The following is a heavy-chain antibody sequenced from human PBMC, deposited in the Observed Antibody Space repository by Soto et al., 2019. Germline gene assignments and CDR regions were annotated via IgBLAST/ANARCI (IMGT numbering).Heavy chain of an antibody. CDR1: GFTFSNYY. D-gene: IGHD3-22*01. Sequence: QVHLVESGGGLVKPGGSLRLSCAASGFTFSNYYMSWIRQAPGKGLEWVSYISDSGDIMYYADSVKGRFTISRDNAKNLLYLQMYSLRAEDTAVYYCARDLGYYDSSGYFDFWGQATLVTVSS. CDR3: ARDLGYYDSSGYFDF. CDR2: ISDSGDIM. V-gene: IGHV3-11*01. J-gene: IGHJ4*02.